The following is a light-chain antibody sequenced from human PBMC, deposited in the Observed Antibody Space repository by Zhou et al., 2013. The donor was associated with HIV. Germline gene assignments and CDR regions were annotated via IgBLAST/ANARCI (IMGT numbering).Light chain of an antibody. CDR2: EAT. CDR3: RQDYNNPRT. CDR1: QAIRGD. V-gene: IGKV1-6*01. Sequence: AVQMTQSPSSLSASVGDRVTITCRASQAIRGDLAWYQQKPGEAPKILIYEATNLQSGVPSRFRGSGSGTEFTLTISNLQPEDFATYYCRQDYNNPRTFGQGTE. J-gene: IGKJ1*01.